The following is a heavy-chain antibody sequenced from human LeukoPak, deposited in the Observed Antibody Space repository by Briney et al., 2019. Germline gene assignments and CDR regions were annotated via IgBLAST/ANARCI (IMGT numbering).Heavy chain of an antibody. Sequence: SVTVSCTASGGTFSSYAISWVRQAPGQGLEWMGGIIPIFGTANYAQKFQGRVTITADESTSTAYMELSSLRSEDTAVYYCAKDLTDYDYVWGSYRYAGYFQRWGQGTLVSVSS. CDR1: GGTFSSYA. CDR3: AKDLTDYDYVWGSYRYAGYFQR. V-gene: IGHV1-69*13. J-gene: IGHJ1*01. D-gene: IGHD3-16*02. CDR2: IIPIFGTA.